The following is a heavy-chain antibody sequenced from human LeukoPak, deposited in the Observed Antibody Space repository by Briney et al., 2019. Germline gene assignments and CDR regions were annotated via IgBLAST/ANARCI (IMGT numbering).Heavy chain of an antibody. CDR3: ARENTMIRGVPRGFDI. CDR2: ISGSGGST. D-gene: IGHD3-10*01. V-gene: IGHV3-23*01. Sequence: GGSLRLSCAASGFTFSSYAMSWVRQAPGKGLEWVSAISGSGGSTYYADSVKGRFTISRDNSKNTLYLQMNSLRAEDTAVYYCARENTMIRGVPRGFDIWGQGTMVTVSS. J-gene: IGHJ3*02. CDR1: GFTFSSYA.